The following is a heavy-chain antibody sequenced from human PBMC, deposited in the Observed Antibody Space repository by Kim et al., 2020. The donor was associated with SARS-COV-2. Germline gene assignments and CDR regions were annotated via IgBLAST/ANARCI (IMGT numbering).Heavy chain of an antibody. CDR1: GGSISNFY. CDR3: AKQRWFGEPLDS. J-gene: IGHJ4*02. CDR2: IYFSGST. V-gene: IGHV4-59*01. D-gene: IGHD3-10*01. Sequence: SETLSLTCTVSGGSISNFYWGWIRQPPGKGLEWIGYIYFSGSTNYNPSLKSRVTISLDTSKNQFSLKLNSVTAADTALYYCAKQRWFGEPLDSWGQGTLVTVSS.